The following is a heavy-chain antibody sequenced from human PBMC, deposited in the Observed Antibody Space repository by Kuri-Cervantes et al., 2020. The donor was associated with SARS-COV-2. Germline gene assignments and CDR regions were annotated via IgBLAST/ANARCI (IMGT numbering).Heavy chain of an antibody. D-gene: IGHD2-2*01. J-gene: IGHJ4*02. CDR1: GGTFSSYA. Sequence: SVKVSCKASGGTFSSYAISWVRQAPGQGLEWMGGIIPIFGTANYAQKFQGRVTITADKSTSTAYMELSSLGSEDTAVYYCARGYRYCSSTSCPTPYYFDYWGQGTLVTVSS. CDR2: IIPIFGTA. CDR3: ARGYRYCSSTSCPTPYYFDY. V-gene: IGHV1-69*06.